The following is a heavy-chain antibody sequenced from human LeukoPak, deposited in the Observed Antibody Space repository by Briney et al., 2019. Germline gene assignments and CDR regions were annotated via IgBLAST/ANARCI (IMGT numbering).Heavy chain of an antibody. D-gene: IGHD6-19*01. V-gene: IGHV3-53*01. CDR2: IYSGGST. Sequence: GGSLRLSCAASGFTVSSIHMSWVRQAPGKGLEWVSVIYSGGSTYYADSVKGRFTISRDNSKDTLYLQMNSLRAEDTAVYYCARAAVAGGVNFGDWGQGTLVTVSS. CDR3: ARAAVAGGVNFGD. J-gene: IGHJ4*02. CDR1: GFTVSSIH.